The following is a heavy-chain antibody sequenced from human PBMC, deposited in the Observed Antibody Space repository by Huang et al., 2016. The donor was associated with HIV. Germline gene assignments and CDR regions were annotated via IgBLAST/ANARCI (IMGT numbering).Heavy chain of an antibody. CDR2: IYWDDDK. CDR1: GFSLTTIGAG. Sequence: QITLKESGPALLRPTQTLTLTCTFSGFSLTTIGAGVGWTRQPPGKPLEWLVLIYWDDDKRFSPSLKTRISVTKDTSKNQVVFTMNNVGPTDTGTYYCAHIGRLGDYYMDVWGNGTAVTVSS. V-gene: IGHV2-5*02. J-gene: IGHJ6*03. D-gene: IGHD3-16*01. CDR3: AHIGRLGDYYMDV.